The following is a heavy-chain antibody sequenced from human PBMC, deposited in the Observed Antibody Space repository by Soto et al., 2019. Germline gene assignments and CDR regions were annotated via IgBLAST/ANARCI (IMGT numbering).Heavy chain of an antibody. D-gene: IGHD2-15*01. J-gene: IGHJ5*02. CDR2: ISWDGGST. V-gene: IGHV3-43*01. CDR1: GFTFDDYT. CDR3: VRYCSGGSCYDWFDP. Sequence: LRLSCAASGFTFDDYTMHWVRQAPGKGLEWVSLISWDGGSTYYADPVKGRFTISRDNSKNSLYLQMNSLRTEDTALYYCVRYCSGGSCYDWFDPWGQGTLVTVSS.